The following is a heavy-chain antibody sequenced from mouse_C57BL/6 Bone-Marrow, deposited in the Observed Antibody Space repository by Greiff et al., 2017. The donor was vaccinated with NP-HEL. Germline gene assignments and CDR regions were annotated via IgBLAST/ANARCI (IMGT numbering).Heavy chain of an antibody. CDR3: ASPSTMVTTTGYYAMDY. Sequence: EVHLVESGGGLVQPGGSLKLSCAASGFTFSDYYMYWVRQTPEKRLEWVAYISNGGGSTYYPDTVKGRFTISRDNAKNTLYLQMSRLKSEDTAMYYCASPSTMVTTTGYYAMDYWGQGTSVTVSS. D-gene: IGHD2-2*01. V-gene: IGHV5-12*01. CDR2: ISNGGGST. J-gene: IGHJ4*01. CDR1: GFTFSDYY.